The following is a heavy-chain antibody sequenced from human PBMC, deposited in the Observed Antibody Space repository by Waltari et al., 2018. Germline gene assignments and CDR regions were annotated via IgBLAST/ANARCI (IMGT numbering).Heavy chain of an antibody. CDR1: GGSFSGYY. CDR3: ARERGAAAAGFDP. CDR2: INHSGST. V-gene: IGHV4-34*01. J-gene: IGHJ5*02. Sequence: QVQLQQWGAGLLQPSEPLSLTCAVYGGSFSGYYWSWIPHPPGKGLEWIGEINHSGSTNYNPSLKSRVTISVDTSKNQFSLKLSSVTAADTAVYYCARERGAAAAGFDPWGQGTLVTVSS. D-gene: IGHD6-13*01.